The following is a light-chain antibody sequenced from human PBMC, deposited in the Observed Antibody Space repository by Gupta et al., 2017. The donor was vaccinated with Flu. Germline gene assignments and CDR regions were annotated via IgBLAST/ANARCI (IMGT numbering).Light chain of an antibody. CDR3: GTWDSSLSAGRV. V-gene: IGLV1-51*01. CDR2: GNN. Sequence: QPVLTQPPSVSAAPGQKVTISCSGNNSNIGNNYVSWYQQLPGAAPKLLIFGNNKRPSGIPDRFSGSKSGTSATLGITGLQTGDEADYYCGTWDSSLSAGRVFGGGTKLTVL. CDR1: NSNIGNNY. J-gene: IGLJ3*02.